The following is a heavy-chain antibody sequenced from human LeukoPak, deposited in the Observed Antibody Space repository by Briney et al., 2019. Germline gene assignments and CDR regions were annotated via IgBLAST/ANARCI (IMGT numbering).Heavy chain of an antibody. Sequence: ASVKVSCKASGFTFTSSAVQWVRQARGQRLEWIGWIVVGSGNTNYAQKFQERVTITRDMSTSTAYMELSSLRSEDTAVYYCARLGYCGGGSCFYDAFDIWGQGTMVTVSS. CDR2: IVVGSGNT. CDR3: ARLGYCGGGSCFYDAFDI. D-gene: IGHD2-15*01. V-gene: IGHV1-58*01. CDR1: GFTFTSSA. J-gene: IGHJ3*02.